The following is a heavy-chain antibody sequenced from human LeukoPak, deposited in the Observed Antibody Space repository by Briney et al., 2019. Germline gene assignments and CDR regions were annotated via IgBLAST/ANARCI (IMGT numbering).Heavy chain of an antibody. CDR3: AKDSDSGSYLNWFDP. CDR1: GFTFSSYA. Sequence: GGSLRLSCAASGFTFSSYAMHWVRQAPGKGLEWVAVISYDGSNKYYADSVKGRFTISRDNSKNTLYLQMNSLRAEDTAVYYCAKDSDSGSYLNWFDPWGQGTLVTVSS. V-gene: IGHV3-30-3*01. D-gene: IGHD1-26*01. J-gene: IGHJ5*02. CDR2: ISYDGSNK.